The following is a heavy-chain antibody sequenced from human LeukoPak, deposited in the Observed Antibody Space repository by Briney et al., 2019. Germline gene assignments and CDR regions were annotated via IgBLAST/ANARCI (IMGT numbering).Heavy chain of an antibody. V-gene: IGHV4-39*01. Sequence: PSETQSLTCTVSGGSISSSSYYWGWIRQPPGKGLEWIGSIYYSGRTYYNPSLKSRVTISVDTSKNQFSLKLSSVTAADTAVYYCARSKMAYSDFWSGYPQWNWFDPWGQGTLVTVSS. D-gene: IGHD3-3*01. J-gene: IGHJ5*02. CDR2: IYYSGRT. CDR1: GGSISSSSYY. CDR3: ARSKMAYSDFWSGYPQWNWFDP.